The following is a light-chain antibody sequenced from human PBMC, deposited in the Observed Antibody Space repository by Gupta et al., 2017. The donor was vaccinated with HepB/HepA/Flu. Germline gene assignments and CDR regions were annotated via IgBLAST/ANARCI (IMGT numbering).Light chain of an antibody. Sequence: DIQMTQSPSSLSASVGDRVSITCRASQGIYSNLAWFQQKAGKPPKSLIYAASSLQSGVPSKFTGNGSWTDFTLTISSVQPEDFATYYCQQYYRYPLTFGGGTKVEIK. CDR2: AAS. V-gene: IGKV1-16*02. J-gene: IGKJ4*01. CDR3: QQYYRYPLT. CDR1: QGIYSN.